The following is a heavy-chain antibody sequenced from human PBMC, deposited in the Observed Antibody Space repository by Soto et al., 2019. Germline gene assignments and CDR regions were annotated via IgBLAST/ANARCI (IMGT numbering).Heavy chain of an antibody. CDR3: ARGGFSRAPFDY. CDR1: GGSISSGGYY. J-gene: IGHJ4*02. V-gene: IGHV4-31*03. CDR2: IYYSGST. D-gene: IGHD3-3*01. Sequence: SETLSLTCTVSGGSISSGGYYWSWIRQHPGKGLKWIGYIYYSGSTYYNPSLKSRVTISVDTSKNQFSLKLSSVTAADTAVYYCARGGFSRAPFDYWGQGTLVTVSS.